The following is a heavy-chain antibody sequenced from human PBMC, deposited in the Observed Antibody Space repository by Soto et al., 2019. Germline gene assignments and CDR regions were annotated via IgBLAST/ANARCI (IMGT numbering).Heavy chain of an antibody. CDR2: IDPSDSYT. CDR3: ARGHNWNYIMNWLDT. CDR1: GYRCTNYG. J-gene: IGHJ5*02. Sequence: GQPLKICCKGSGYRCTNYGRSWVLQMTGRGLEWMGRIDPSDSYTNYSPSFQGHVTISTDKSISTAYLQWSSLKASDTAMYYCARGHNWNYIMNWLDTWGQGTLVTVSS. V-gene: IGHV5-10-1*01. D-gene: IGHD1-1*01.